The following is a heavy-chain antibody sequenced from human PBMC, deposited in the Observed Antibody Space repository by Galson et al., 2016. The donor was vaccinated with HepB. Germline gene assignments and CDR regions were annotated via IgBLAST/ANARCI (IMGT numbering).Heavy chain of an antibody. CDR3: ARDGLRFLEWLN. V-gene: IGHV4-30-2*01. CDR1: GGSIRSSSYC. J-gene: IGHJ4*02. CDR2: IYHSGRT. Sequence: TLSLTCTVSGGSIRSSSYCWGWIRQPPGKGLEWIGHIYHSGRTYYNPSLRSRVTISLDRSKNKFSLQLKSVTAADTAVYYCARDGLRFLEWLNGGQGTLVTVSS. D-gene: IGHD3-3*01.